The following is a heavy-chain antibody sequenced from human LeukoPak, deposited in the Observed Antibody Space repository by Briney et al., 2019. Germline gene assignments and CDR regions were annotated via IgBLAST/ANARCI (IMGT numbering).Heavy chain of an antibody. Sequence: ASVKVSCKASGYTFTSYGISRVRQAPGQGLEWMGWISAYNGNTNYAQKLQGRVTMTTDTSTSTAYMELSSLRSEDTAVYYCARDLYSYYDFWSGYRTSAVCDYWGQGTLVTVSS. V-gene: IGHV1-18*01. J-gene: IGHJ4*02. CDR1: GYTFTSYG. D-gene: IGHD3-3*01. CDR3: ARDLYSYYDFWSGYRTSAVCDY. CDR2: ISAYNGNT.